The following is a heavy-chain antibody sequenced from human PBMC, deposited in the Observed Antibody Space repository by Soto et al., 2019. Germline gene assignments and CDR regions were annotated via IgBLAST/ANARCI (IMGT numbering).Heavy chain of an antibody. CDR2: IYPGDSDT. CDR3: ARAHHYGDYVGGLSYYYYMDV. CDR1: GYSFTSYW. V-gene: IGHV5-51*01. D-gene: IGHD4-17*01. Sequence: PGESLKISCKGSGYSFTSYWIGWVRQMPGKGLEWMGIIYPGDSDTRYSPSFQGQVTISADKSISTAYLQWSSLKASDTAMYYCARAHHYGDYVGGLSYYYYMDVWGKGTTVTVSS. J-gene: IGHJ6*03.